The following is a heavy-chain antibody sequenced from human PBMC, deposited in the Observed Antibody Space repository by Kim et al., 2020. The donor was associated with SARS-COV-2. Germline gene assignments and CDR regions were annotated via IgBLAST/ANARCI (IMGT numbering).Heavy chain of an antibody. D-gene: IGHD6-13*01. CDR2: IKEDGRVR. Sequence: GGSLRLSCAASGFTFRSYWMSWVRQAPGKGLQWVANIKEDGRVRQYVDSVKGRFTISRDNAKNSLFLQMSSLRADDTAVYYCARDGILSYTSSWYYWGQGSLVTVSS. CDR3: ARDGILSYTSSWYY. J-gene: IGHJ4*02. V-gene: IGHV3-7*03. CDR1: GFTFRSYW.